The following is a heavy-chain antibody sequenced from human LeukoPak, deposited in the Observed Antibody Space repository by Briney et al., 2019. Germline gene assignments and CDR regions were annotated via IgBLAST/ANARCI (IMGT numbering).Heavy chain of an antibody. D-gene: IGHD2-15*01. V-gene: IGHV3-23*01. CDR2: ISGSGGST. CDR3: AKDIVVVVAPSDY. J-gene: IGHJ4*02. Sequence: GGSLRLSCAASGFTFSSYAMSWVRQAPGKGLEWVSAISGSGGSTYYADSVKGRFTISRDNSKNTLYLQVNSLRAEDTAVYYCAKDIVVVVAPSDYWGQGTLVTVSS. CDR1: GFTFSSYA.